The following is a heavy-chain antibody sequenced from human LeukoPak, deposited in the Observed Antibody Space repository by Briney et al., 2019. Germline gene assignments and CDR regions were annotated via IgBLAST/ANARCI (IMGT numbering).Heavy chain of an antibody. Sequence: AETLSLTCAVYGGSFSGYYWSWIRQPPGKGLEWIGEINHSGSTNYNPALESGGTISVDTSKHQFSLKLRSVTAADTAVYYCARGVGRDVVVVGGQYYFDYWGQGTLVTVSS. CDR3: ARGVGRDVVVVGGQYYFDY. D-gene: IGHD2-15*01. CDR1: GGSFSGYY. J-gene: IGHJ4*02. CDR2: INHSGST. V-gene: IGHV4-34*01.